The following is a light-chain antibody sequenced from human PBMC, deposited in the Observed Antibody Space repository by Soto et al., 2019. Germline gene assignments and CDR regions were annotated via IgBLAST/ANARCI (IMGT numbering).Light chain of an antibody. CDR1: QSVSDY. CDR3: QQRVNWTPT. Sequence: VWTQSPASLSLSPGDRATLSCRADQSVSDYLAWYQQEPGQPPRLLFFDASNRASGVPRRFSAGVSGTDGTLIISGLQKEDGSMYYGQQRVNWTPTFGGGTKVDIK. J-gene: IGKJ4*01. CDR2: DAS. V-gene: IGKV3-11*01.